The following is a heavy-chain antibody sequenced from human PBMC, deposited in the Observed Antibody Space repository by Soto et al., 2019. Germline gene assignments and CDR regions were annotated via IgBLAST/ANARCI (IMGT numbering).Heavy chain of an antibody. Sequence: SETLSLTCTVSGGSISSGGYYWSWIRQHPGKGLEWIGYIYYSGSTYYNPSLKSRVTISVDTSKNQFSLKLSSVTAADTAVYYCARDRSVGYSSGGDIDYWGQGTLVTVSS. J-gene: IGHJ4*02. D-gene: IGHD6-19*01. CDR1: GGSISSGGYY. CDR3: ARDRSVGYSSGGDIDY. V-gene: IGHV4-31*03. CDR2: IYYSGST.